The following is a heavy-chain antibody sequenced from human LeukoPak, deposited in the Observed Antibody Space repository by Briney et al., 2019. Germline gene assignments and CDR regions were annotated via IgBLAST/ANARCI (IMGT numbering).Heavy chain of an antibody. CDR3: AREPPGGGEAFDI. J-gene: IGHJ3*02. Sequence: ASVKVSCKASGYRFASYGISWVRQAPGQGLEWMGWISAYNGNTNYPQKFQGRVTMTTDTSTSTAYMELRSLKSDDTAVYYCAREPPGGGEAFDIWGQGTMVTVSS. CDR2: ISAYNGNT. CDR1: GYRFASYG. V-gene: IGHV1-18*01. D-gene: IGHD3-16*01.